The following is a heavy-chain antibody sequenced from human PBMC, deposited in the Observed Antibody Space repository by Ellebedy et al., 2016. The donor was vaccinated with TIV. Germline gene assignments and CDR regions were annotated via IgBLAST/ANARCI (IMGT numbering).Heavy chain of an antibody. D-gene: IGHD3-22*01. CDR2: IYYSGST. CDR1: GGSISSGGYY. Sequence: SETLSLXXTVSGGSISSGGYYWSWIRQHPGKGLEWIGYIYYSGSTYYNPSLKSRVTISVDTSKNQFSLKLSSMTAADTAVYYCAREPHYYDSSGYYNDAFDIWGQGTMVTVSS. V-gene: IGHV4-31*03. J-gene: IGHJ3*02. CDR3: AREPHYYDSSGYYNDAFDI.